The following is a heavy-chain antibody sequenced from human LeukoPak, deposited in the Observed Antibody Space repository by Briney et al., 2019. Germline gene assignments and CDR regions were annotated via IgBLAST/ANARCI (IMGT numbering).Heavy chain of an antibody. Sequence: PSQTLSLTCTVSGGSISSSSYYWGWIRQPPGKGLEWIESMYYSGSPHYNPSLKSRVTISVDTSKNQFSLKLSSVTAADTAVYYCASQSSGSYFNCFDPWGQGTLVTVSS. V-gene: IGHV4-39*01. CDR1: GGSISSSSYY. CDR2: MYYSGSP. D-gene: IGHD3-10*01. CDR3: ASQSSGSYFNCFDP. J-gene: IGHJ5*02.